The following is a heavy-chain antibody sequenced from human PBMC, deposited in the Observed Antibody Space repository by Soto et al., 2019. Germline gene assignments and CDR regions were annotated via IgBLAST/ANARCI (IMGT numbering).Heavy chain of an antibody. D-gene: IGHD6-13*01. V-gene: IGHV4-61*01. J-gene: IGHJ4*02. CDR3: ARAFYSSSWDFDY. Sequence: SETLSLTCTVSGGSVSSGSYYWSWIRQPPGKGLERIGYIYYSGSTNYNPSLKSRVTISVDTSKNQFSLKLSSVTAADTAVYYCARAFYSSSWDFDYWGRGTLVTVSS. CDR2: IYYSGST. CDR1: GGSVSSGSYY.